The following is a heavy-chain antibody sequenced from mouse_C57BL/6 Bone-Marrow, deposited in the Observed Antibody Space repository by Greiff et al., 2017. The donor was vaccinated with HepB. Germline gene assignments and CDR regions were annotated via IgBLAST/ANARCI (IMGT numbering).Heavy chain of an antibody. J-gene: IGHJ3*01. V-gene: IGHV3-6*01. CDR3: ARENFAWFAY. Sequence: EESGPGLVKPSQSLSLTCSVTGYSITSGYYWNWIRQFPGNKLEWMGYISYDGSNNYNPSLKNRISITRDTSKNQFFLKLNSVTTEDTATYYCARENFAWFAYWGQGTLVTVSA. CDR2: ISYDGSN. CDR1: GYSITSGYY.